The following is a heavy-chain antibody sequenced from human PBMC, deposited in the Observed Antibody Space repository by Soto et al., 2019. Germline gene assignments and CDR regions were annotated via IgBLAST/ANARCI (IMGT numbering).Heavy chain of an antibody. Sequence: QVQLVQSGAEVKKPESSVKVSCKAPGGTFSTYAISWVRQAPGQGLEWMGGIIPMFGTANYAQRFQDRVTITADESTNTVYMELSSLRSEDPAVYFCASGIQLWLRRINNGYSGWGQGNLVTVSS. D-gene: IGHD5-18*01. J-gene: IGHJ4*02. CDR2: IIPMFGTA. CDR1: GGTFSTYA. V-gene: IGHV1-69*12. CDR3: ASGIQLWLRRINNGYSG.